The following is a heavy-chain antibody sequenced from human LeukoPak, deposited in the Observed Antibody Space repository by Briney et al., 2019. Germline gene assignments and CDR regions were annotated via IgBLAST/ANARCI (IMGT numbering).Heavy chain of an antibody. D-gene: IGHD1-26*01. Sequence: GASVKVSCKASGYTFTNYDINWVRQATGQGLEWMGWMNPNSGNTGYAQKFQGRVTMTRDTSISTAYMELSSLRSEGTAVYYCASPPLSSAMYYAHWGQGTLVTVSS. V-gene: IGHV1-8*01. CDR1: GYTFTNYD. J-gene: IGHJ4*02. CDR2: MNPNSGNT. CDR3: ASPPLSSAMYYAH.